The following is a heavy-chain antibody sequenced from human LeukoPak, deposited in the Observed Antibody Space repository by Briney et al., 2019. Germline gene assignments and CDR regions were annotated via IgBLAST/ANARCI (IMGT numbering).Heavy chain of an antibody. V-gene: IGHV3-23*01. CDR3: AKVRWQQLVDFDY. Sequence: PGGSLRLSCAASGFTFNTFSMNWVRQAPGKGLEWVSAISGSGGSTYYADSVKGRFPISRDNSKNTLYLQMNSLRAEDTAVYYCAKVRWQQLVDFDYWGQGTLVTVSS. D-gene: IGHD6-13*01. CDR2: ISGSGGST. CDR1: GFTFNTFS. J-gene: IGHJ4*02.